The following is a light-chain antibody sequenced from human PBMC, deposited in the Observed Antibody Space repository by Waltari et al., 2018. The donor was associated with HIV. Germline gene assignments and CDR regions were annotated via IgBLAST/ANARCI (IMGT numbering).Light chain of an antibody. J-gene: IGLJ2*01. CDR1: SSTIGAGYD. CDR2: GNS. CDR3: QSYDSSLSGSVV. V-gene: IGLV1-40*01. Sequence: QSVLTQPPSVSGAPGQRVTISCTGSSSTIGAGYDGHWSPPLPGTAPKLLIYGNSNRPSGVPDRFSGSKSGTSASLAITGLQAEDEADYYCQSYDSSLSGSVVFGGGTKLTVL.